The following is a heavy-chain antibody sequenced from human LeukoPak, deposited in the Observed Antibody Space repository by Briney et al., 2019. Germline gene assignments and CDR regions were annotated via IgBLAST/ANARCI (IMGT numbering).Heavy chain of an antibody. CDR2: IYTSGST. D-gene: IGHD6-6*01. CDR1: GGSISSYY. Sequence: SETLSLTCTDSGGSISSYYWSWIQQPAVKGLEWIGRIYTSGSTNYNPSLKSRVTISVDTSKNQFSLKLSSVTAADTAVYYCARVEYSSWFDRWGQGILVTVSS. CDR3: ARVEYSSWFDR. J-gene: IGHJ5*02. V-gene: IGHV4-4*07.